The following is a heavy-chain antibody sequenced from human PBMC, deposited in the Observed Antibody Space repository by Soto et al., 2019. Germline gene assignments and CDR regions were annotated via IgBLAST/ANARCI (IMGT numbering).Heavy chain of an antibody. CDR2: VSSDGNNK. CDR1: GFSFSNYG. Sequence: QVHLVESGGGVLQPGTSLRLSCVASGFSFSNYGIHWVRQAPGKGLEWVAFVSSDGNNKYYADSVKGRFTISRDNSKNTVYLQVDSLRLDDTAIYYCAKDRVIQLLPIWRDPWGQGTLVTVSS. J-gene: IGHJ5*02. D-gene: IGHD1-1*01. CDR3: AKDRVIQLLPIWRDP. V-gene: IGHV3-30*18.